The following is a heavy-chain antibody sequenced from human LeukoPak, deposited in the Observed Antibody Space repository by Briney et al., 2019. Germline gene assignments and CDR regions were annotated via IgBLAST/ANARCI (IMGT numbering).Heavy chain of an antibody. V-gene: IGHV3-21*01. CDR1: GFTFSSYN. CDR3: AREGRGGDWLLD. D-gene: IGHD3-9*01. Sequence: GGSLRLSCAASGFTFSSYNMNWIRQAPGKGLEWVSSISSSKNYIYYADSVKGRFTISRDNAKNSLYLQMSSLRAEDTAVYYCAREGRGGDWLLDWGQGTLVTVSS. J-gene: IGHJ4*02. CDR2: ISSSKNYI.